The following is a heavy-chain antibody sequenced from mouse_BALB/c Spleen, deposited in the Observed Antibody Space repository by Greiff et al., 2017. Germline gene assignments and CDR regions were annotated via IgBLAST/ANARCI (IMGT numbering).Heavy chain of an antibody. Sequence: QVQLKESGPGLVAPSQSLSITCTVSGFSLTGYGVNWVRQPPGKGLEWLGMIWGDGSTDYNSALKSRLSISKDNSKSQVFLKMNSLQTDDTARYYCARKGEYGNSPFAYWGQGTLVTVSA. D-gene: IGHD2-10*02. J-gene: IGHJ3*01. CDR1: GFSLTGYG. CDR3: ARKGEYGNSPFAY. V-gene: IGHV2-6-7*01. CDR2: IWGDGST.